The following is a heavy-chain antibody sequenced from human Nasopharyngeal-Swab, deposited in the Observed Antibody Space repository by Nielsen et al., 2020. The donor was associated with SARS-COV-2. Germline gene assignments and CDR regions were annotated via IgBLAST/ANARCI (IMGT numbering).Heavy chain of an antibody. CDR1: GGSISSSSYY. D-gene: IGHD3-3*01. CDR3: ARGLQYYDFWSGHYDTNWFDP. J-gene: IGHJ5*02. Sequence: SETLSLTCTVSGGSISSSSYYWGWIRQPQGKGLEWLGSIYYSGSTYYNPSLKSRVTISVDTSKNQFSLKLSSVTAADTAVYYCARGLQYYDFWSGHYDTNWFDPWGQGTLVTVSS. V-gene: IGHV4-39*07. CDR2: IYYSGST.